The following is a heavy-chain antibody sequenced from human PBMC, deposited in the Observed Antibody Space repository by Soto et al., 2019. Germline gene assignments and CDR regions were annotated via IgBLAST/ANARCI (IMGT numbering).Heavy chain of an antibody. CDR1: GLTLSSYE. Sequence: PGRSLRLSCAASGLTLSSYEMNWVRQAPGKGLEWVSYISSSGSTIYYADSVKGRFTISRDNAKNSLYLQMNSLRAEDTAVYYCARSNTYYYDSSGYSRYYYYYYGMDVWGQGTTVTVSS. D-gene: IGHD3-22*01. CDR3: ARSNTYYYDSSGYSRYYYYYYGMDV. J-gene: IGHJ6*02. V-gene: IGHV3-48*03. CDR2: ISSSGSTI.